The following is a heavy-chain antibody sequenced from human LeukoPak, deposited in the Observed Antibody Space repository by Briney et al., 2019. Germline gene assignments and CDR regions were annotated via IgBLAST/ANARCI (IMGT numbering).Heavy chain of an antibody. V-gene: IGHV3-11*01. D-gene: IGHD2-15*01. Sequence: PGGSLRLSCEASGFTFSDDYMSWLRQPPGKGLEWVSYMSSTGSTIFYADSVKGRFTISRDTSRSTLYLQMNSLRAEDAAVYYCAKAPVTSCRGAFCYPFDYWGQGTLVTVSS. CDR2: MSSTGSTI. CDR3: AKAPVTSCRGAFCYPFDY. CDR1: GFTFSDDY. J-gene: IGHJ4*02.